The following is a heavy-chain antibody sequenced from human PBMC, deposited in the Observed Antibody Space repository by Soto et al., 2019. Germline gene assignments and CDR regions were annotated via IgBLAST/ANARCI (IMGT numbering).Heavy chain of an antibody. CDR1: GCSVSSGSYY. CDR2: IYYSGST. V-gene: IGHV4-61*01. CDR3: ARETVSQLVQIPLFDY. J-gene: IGHJ4*02. Sequence: ASETLSLTCPVSGCSVSSGSYYRSWIRQPPGKGLEWIGYIYYSGSTNYNPSLKSRVTISVDTSKNQFSLKLSSVTAADTAVYYCARETVSQLVQIPLFDYWGQGTLVTVSS. D-gene: IGHD6-13*01.